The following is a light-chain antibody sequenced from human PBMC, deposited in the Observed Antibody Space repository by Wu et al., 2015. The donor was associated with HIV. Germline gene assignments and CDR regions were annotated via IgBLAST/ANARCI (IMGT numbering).Light chain of an antibody. CDR2: AAS. CDR3: QQYNSYSPVYS. J-gene: IGKJ2*03. Sequence: DIQMTQSPSSLSASVGDRVTITCRASQSIGNYLNWYQQKPGRAPNLLIYAASSLESGVPSRFSGGGSGTYFTLTVSSLQPEDFATYYCQQYNSYSPVYSFGQGTKLDIK. V-gene: IGKV1-39*01. CDR1: QSIGNY.